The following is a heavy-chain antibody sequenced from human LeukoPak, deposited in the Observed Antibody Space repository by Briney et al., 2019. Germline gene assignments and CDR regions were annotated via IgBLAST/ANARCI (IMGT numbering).Heavy chain of an antibody. Sequence: QPGGPLRLSCEASGFSFSSYAMSWVRQAPGKGLEWISAVSNTGETTYYGDSVKGRFTVSRDNSRKRLHLQMNSLRAEDTAVYYCAKSYNYDTSGPKFFQHWGQGTLVTVSS. J-gene: IGHJ1*01. CDR2: VSNTGETT. V-gene: IGHV3-23*01. D-gene: IGHD3-22*01. CDR3: AKSYNYDTSGPKFFQH. CDR1: GFSFSSYA.